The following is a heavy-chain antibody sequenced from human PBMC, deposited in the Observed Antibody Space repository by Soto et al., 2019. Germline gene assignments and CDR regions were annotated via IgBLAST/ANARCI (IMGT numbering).Heavy chain of an antibody. V-gene: IGHV4-4*02. Sequence: SETLSLTGAVSGGSISSSNWWSWVRQPPGKGLEWIGEIYHSGGTNYNPSLKSRVTISVDKSKNQFSLKLSSVTAADTAVYYCARELAVYDIRYYYYGLAVWGQGTRVTVSS. CDR2: IYHSGGT. J-gene: IGHJ6*02. CDR1: GGSISSSNW. CDR3: ARELAVYDIRYYYYGLAV. D-gene: IGHD2-8*02.